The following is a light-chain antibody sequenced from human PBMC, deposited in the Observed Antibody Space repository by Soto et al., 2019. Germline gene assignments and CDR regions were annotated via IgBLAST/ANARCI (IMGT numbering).Light chain of an antibody. J-gene: IGKJ1*01. CDR2: GTS. V-gene: IGKV3-20*01. Sequence: EIELTQSPGTLSLSPGERATLSCRASQSVSGSYLAWYQQKPGQAPRLLIYGTSSRATAIPDRFSGSGSGTDFTLTISRLEPEDFAVYYCQQYGSSSWTFGQGTKVDIK. CDR3: QQYGSSSWT. CDR1: QSVSGSY.